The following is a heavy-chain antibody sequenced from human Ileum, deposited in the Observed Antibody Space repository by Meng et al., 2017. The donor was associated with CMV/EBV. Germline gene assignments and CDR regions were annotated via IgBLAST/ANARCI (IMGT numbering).Heavy chain of an antibody. J-gene: IGHJ4*02. V-gene: IGHV4-31*03. CDR1: GGSISDGGNY. CDR3: ARVGSSGWGLQY. CDR2: IYYTGNT. Sequence: TGSGGSISDGGNYWNWLRQLPGKGLEWIGYIYYTGNTHYNPSLKSRVTMSADTAKNQLSLTLTSVTAADTAVYYCARVGSSGWGLQYWGQGALVTVSS. D-gene: IGHD6-19*01.